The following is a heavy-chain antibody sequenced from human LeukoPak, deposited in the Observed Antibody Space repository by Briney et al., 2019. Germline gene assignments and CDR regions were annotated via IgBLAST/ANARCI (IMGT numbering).Heavy chain of an antibody. D-gene: IGHD3-9*01. Sequence: GGSLRLSCAVSGFTFGRYGMHWVRQAPGKGPEWVALNSYDGGNKDYVDSVKGRFTVSRDNSRNTLYLQLNSLRPEDMAVYYCAKGRSTYNVLTGYQDYWGQGTLVTVSS. CDR3: AKGRSTYNVLTGYQDY. V-gene: IGHV3-30*18. J-gene: IGHJ4*02. CDR1: GFTFGRYG. CDR2: NSYDGGNK.